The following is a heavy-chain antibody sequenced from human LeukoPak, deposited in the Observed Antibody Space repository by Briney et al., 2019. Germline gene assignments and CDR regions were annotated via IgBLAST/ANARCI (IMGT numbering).Heavy chain of an antibody. CDR1: GFTFSSYA. CDR3: ARVQGRYSYGSGFDY. V-gene: IGHV3-30*04. CDR2: ISYDGSNK. Sequence: GRSLRLSCAASGFTFSSYAMHWVRQAPGKGLEWVAVISYDGSNKYYADSVKGRFTISRDNSKNTLYLQMNSLRAEDTAVYYCARVQGRYSYGSGFDYWGHGTLVTVSS. D-gene: IGHD5-18*01. J-gene: IGHJ4*01.